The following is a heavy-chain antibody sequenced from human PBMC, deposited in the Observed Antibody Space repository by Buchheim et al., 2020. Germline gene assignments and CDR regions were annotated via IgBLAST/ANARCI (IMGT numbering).Heavy chain of an antibody. V-gene: IGHV4-59*01. CDR1: GGNIGNFY. CDR3: ARVASGKFCSGGTCYPNYCVDV. D-gene: IGHD2-15*01. CDR2: VYYNGTS. J-gene: IGHJ6*02. Sequence: QVQLQESGPGLVKPSETLTPMCSVSGGNIGNFYWSWIRQPPGKGLEWIGRVYYNGTSHFNPSLSSPVTIAVGTSEIKLSMKMTIVTAADTGVYYCARVASGKFCSGGTCYPNYCVDVWGQGTT.